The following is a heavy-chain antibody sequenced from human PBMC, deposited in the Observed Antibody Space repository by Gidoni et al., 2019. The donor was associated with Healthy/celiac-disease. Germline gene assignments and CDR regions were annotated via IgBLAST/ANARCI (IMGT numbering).Heavy chain of an antibody. CDR1: GGTISSYA. CDR3: ARGKDIVVVPAASDWFDP. V-gene: IGHV1-69*01. J-gene: IGHJ5*02. Sequence: QVQLVQPGAEVKKPGSSVKVSCKASGGTISSYAISWVRQAPGQGLEWMGGIIPIFGTANYAQKFQGRVTITADESTSTAYMELSSLRSEDTAVYYCARGKDIVVVPAASDWFDPWGQGTLVTVSS. D-gene: IGHD2-2*01. CDR2: IIPIFGTA.